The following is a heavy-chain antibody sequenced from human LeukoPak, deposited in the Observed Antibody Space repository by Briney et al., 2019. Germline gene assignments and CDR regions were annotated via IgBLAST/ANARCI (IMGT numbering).Heavy chain of an antibody. CDR2: ISYDGSNK. CDR1: LFTLSVVS. V-gene: IGHV3-30*18. J-gene: IGHJ4*02. Sequence: GGSPRLSCALSLFTLSVVSMGGGCQAPGKGLEWVAVISYDGSNKYYADSVKGRFTISRDNSKNTLYLQMNSLRAEDTAVSYWAKDLYLSGYAFDFWGQGTLVTVSS. D-gene: IGHD3-16*01. CDR3: AKDLYLSGYAFDF.